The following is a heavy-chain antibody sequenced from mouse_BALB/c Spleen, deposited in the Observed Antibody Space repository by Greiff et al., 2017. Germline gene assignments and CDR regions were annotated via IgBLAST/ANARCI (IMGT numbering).Heavy chain of an antibody. J-gene: IGHJ3*01. CDR1: GFTFSSYG. CDR3: ARDPDYFAY. CDR2: INSNGGST. Sequence: EVKLMESGGGLVQPGGSLKLSCAASGFTFSSYGMSWVRQTPDKRLELVATINSNGGSTYYPDSVKGRFTISRDNAKNTLYLQMSSLKSEDTAMYYCARDPDYFAYWGQGTLVTVSA. V-gene: IGHV5-6-3*01. D-gene: IGHD2-4*01.